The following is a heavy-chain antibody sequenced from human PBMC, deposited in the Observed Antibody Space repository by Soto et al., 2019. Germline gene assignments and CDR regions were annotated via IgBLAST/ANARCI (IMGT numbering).Heavy chain of an antibody. D-gene: IGHD3-3*01. CDR2: ISGSGGST. CDR3: AKDRAGYDFWSGASYYYYYGMDV. V-gene: IGHV3-23*01. Sequence: VQLLESGGGLVQPGGSLRLSCAASGFTFSSYAMSWVRQAPGKGLEWVSAISGSGGSTYYADSVKGRFTISRDNSKNTLNLQMNSLRAEDTAVYYCAKDRAGYDFWSGASYYYYYGMDVWGQGTTVTVSS. J-gene: IGHJ6*02. CDR1: GFTFSSYA.